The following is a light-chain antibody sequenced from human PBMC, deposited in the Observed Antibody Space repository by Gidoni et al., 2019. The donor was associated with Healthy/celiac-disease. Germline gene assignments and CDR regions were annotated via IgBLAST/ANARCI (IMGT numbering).Light chain of an antibody. CDR3: CSYAGSYTV. Sequence: QSALTQPRSESGSPGQSVTISCTGTSSDVGGYNYVSWYQQHPGKAPQLMIYDVSKRPSGVPDRFSGSKSGNTASLTISGLQAEDEADYYCCSYAGSYTVFGGGTTLTVL. J-gene: IGLJ2*01. V-gene: IGLV2-11*01. CDR1: SSDVGGYNY. CDR2: DVS.